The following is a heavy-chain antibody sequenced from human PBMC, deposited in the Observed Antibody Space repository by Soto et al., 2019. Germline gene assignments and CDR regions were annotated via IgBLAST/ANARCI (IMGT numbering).Heavy chain of an antibody. Sequence: SETLSLTCTVSGGSISSGDYYWSWIRQPPGKGLEWIGYIYYSGSTYYNPSLKSRVTISVDTSKNQFSLKLSSVTAADTAVYYCARDRQVPAAQGMYYYYYGMDVWGQGTTVTVSS. J-gene: IGHJ6*02. V-gene: IGHV4-30-4*01. CDR1: GGSISSGDYY. D-gene: IGHD2-2*01. CDR3: ARDRQVPAAQGMYYYYYGMDV. CDR2: IYYSGST.